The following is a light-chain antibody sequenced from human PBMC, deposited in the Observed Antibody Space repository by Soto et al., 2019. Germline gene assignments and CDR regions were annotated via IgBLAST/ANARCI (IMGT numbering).Light chain of an antibody. Sequence: DIQMTQSPSSLSASVGDRVTITCRASQSIRTYLNWYQQRPGKAPKLLIYAASSLQSGVPSRFSGGGSGTDFTLTISSLQPEDFATYYCQQSSSTPLSFGQGTKVDIK. CDR2: AAS. CDR1: QSIRTY. V-gene: IGKV1-39*01. CDR3: QQSSSTPLS. J-gene: IGKJ1*01.